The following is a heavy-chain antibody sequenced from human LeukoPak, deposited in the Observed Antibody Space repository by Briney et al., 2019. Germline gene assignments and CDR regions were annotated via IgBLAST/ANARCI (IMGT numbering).Heavy chain of an antibody. CDR3: ARHPEPGYCSSTSCHESYFDY. D-gene: IGHD2-2*01. CDR2: ISGSGGRP. Sequence: PGGSLRLSCAASGFTSSSCATSWVRQAPGKGLEWVSAISGSGGRPYYADSVKGRFTISRDNSKNTLYLQMNSLRAEDTAVYYCARHPEPGYCSSTSCHESYFDYWGQGTLVAVSS. V-gene: IGHV3-23*01. J-gene: IGHJ4*02. CDR1: GFTSSSCA.